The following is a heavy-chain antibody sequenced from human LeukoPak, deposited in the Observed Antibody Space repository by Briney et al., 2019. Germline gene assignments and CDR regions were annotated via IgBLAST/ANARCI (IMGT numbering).Heavy chain of an antibody. J-gene: IGHJ3*02. V-gene: IGHV7-4-1*02. CDR2: INTNTGNP. D-gene: IGHD6-19*01. CDR1: GHTFTS. CDR3: ASQYSSGWYASFDAFDI. Sequence: ASVKVSCKASGHTFTSMNWVRQAPGQVLEWMGWINTNTGNPRYAQGFTGRFVFSLDTSVNTAYLQISSLKAEDTAVYYCASQYSSGWYASFDAFDIWGQGTLVTVSS.